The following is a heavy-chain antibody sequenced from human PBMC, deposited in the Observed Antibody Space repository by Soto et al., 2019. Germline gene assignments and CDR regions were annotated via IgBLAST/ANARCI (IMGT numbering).Heavy chain of an antibody. Sequence: SETLSLTCTVSGGSISSYYWSWIRQPPGKGLEWLGYILYTGNTNYNPSLKSRVTMSVDTSKNQVSLKLSAVTAADTAVYFCARAAYGSGSYYAPYYYYAMDVWGQGTTVTVSS. D-gene: IGHD3-10*01. V-gene: IGHV4-59*01. CDR2: ILYTGNT. CDR3: ARAAYGSGSYYAPYYYYAMDV. CDR1: GGSISSYY. J-gene: IGHJ6*02.